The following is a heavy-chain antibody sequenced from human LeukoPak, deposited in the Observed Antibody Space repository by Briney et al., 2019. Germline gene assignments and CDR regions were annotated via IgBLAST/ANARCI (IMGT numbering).Heavy chain of an antibody. CDR2: ISGSGGST. D-gene: IGHD6-19*01. CDR1: GFTFSSYA. J-gene: IGHJ5*02. CDR3: AKDQGSGWAYNWFDP. V-gene: IGHV3-23*01. Sequence: GGSLRLSCAASGFTFSSYAMSWVRQAPGKGLEWVSAISGSGGSTYYADSVKGRFTISRGNSKNTLYLQMNSLRAEDTAVYYCAKDQGSGWAYNWFDPWGQGTLVTVSS.